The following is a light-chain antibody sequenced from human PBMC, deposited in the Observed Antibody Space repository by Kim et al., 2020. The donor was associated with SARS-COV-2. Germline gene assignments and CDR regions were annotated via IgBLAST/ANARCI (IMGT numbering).Light chain of an antibody. CDR1: QGIRSY. Sequence: AIRMTQSPSSFSASTGDRVTITCRASQGIRSYLAWYQQKPGKAPKLLIYAASTLQSGVPSRFSGSGSGTDFTLTISCLQSEDFATYYCQQYYSYPVTFGQGTKVDIK. CDR3: QQYYSYPVT. V-gene: IGKV1-8*01. J-gene: IGKJ1*01. CDR2: AAS.